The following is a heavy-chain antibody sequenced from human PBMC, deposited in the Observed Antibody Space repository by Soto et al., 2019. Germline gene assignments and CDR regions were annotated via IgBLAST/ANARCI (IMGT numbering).Heavy chain of an antibody. CDR2: IYSGGRT. J-gene: IGHJ5*02. CDR3: ARDEWFGGGWCDP. V-gene: IGHV3-66*01. CDR1: GFTVSSNY. Sequence: EVQLVESGGGLVQPGGSLRLSCAASGFTVSSNYMSWVRQAPGKGLEWVSIIYSGGRTHYADSVKGRFTISRDNSKNTLYLQMNSLRVEDTAVYYGARDEWFGGGWCDPWGQGTLVTVSS. D-gene: IGHD3-10*01.